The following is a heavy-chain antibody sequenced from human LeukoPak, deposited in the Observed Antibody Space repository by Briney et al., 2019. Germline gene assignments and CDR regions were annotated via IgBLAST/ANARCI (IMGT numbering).Heavy chain of an antibody. J-gene: IGHJ4*02. D-gene: IGHD3-22*01. CDR3: HYYDSSGRDY. CDR1: GFTVSSNY. CDR2: IYSGGST. V-gene: IGHV3-53*01. Sequence: GGSLRLSCAASGFTVSSNYMSWVRQAPGKGLEWVSVIYSGGSTYYADSVKDRLTISRDNSKNTLYLQMNSLRAEDTAVYYCHYYDSSGRDYWGQGTLVTVSS.